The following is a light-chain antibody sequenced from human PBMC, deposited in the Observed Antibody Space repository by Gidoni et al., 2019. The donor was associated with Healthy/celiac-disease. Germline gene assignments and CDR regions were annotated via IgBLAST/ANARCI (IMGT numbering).Light chain of an antibody. CDR3: QQRSNWPLT. J-gene: IGKJ4*01. CDR2: DAS. Sequence: DSVLTQSPATMSLSPGERATISCRASQSVSSYLAWYQQKPGQAPRLLIYDASNMATGIPARFSGSGSGTDFTLTISSLEPEDFAVYYCQQRSNWPLTFGGGTKVEIK. CDR1: QSVSSY. V-gene: IGKV3-11*01.